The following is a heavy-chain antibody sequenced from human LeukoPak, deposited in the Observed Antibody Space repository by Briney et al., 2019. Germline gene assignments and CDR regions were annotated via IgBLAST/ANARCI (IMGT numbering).Heavy chain of an antibody. CDR2: IYYSGST. CDR3: ARSNYGSGSYYYYYYYMDV. J-gene: IGHJ6*03. V-gene: IGHV4-61*01. Sequence: SETLSLTCTVSGGSISSGSYFWSWIRQPPGKGLEWIGYIYYSGSTNYNPSLKSRVTISVDTSKNQFSLKLSSVTAADTAVYYCARSNYGSGSYYYYYYYMDVWGKGTTVTISS. CDR1: GGSISSGSYF. D-gene: IGHD3-10*01.